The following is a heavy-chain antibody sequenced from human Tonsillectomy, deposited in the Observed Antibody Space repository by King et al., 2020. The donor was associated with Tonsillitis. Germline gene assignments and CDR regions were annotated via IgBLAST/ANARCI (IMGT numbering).Heavy chain of an antibody. CDR3: ARSKLGPPPQDVFDV. J-gene: IGHJ3*01. CDR1: GFTISNYW. CDR2: IRQDGNSK. Sequence: VQLVESGGGLVQPGGSLRLSCAASGFTISNYWMSWVRQAPGKGLEWVANIRQDGNSKYYVDSVKGRFTISRDNAKNSLFLQTNSLRVEDTAVYFCARSKLGPPPQDVFDVWGLGTLVTVSS. V-gene: IGHV3-7*01. D-gene: IGHD1-26*01.